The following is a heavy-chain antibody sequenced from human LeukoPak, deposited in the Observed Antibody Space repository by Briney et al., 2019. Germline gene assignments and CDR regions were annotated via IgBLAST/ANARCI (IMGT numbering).Heavy chain of an antibody. V-gene: IGHV3-21*01. CDR1: GFTSSSYS. Sequence: GGSLRLSCAASGFTSSSYSMTWVRQAPGKGLEWVSSISSSSSSYIYYADSVKGRFTISRDNAKNSLYLQMSSLRAEDTAVYYCARVNYYDSSGYYQFFDYWGQGTLVTVPS. CDR2: ISSSSSSYI. J-gene: IGHJ4*02. D-gene: IGHD3-22*01. CDR3: ARVNYYDSSGYYQFFDY.